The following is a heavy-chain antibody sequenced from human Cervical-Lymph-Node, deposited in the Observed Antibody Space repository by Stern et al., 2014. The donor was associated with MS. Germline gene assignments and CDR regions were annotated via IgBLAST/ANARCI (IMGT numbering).Heavy chain of an antibody. CDR2: IRSKSNAYTA. CDR1: GILFSGAS. D-gene: IGHD3-10*01. V-gene: IGHV3-73*01. CDR3: VSDGSGWRN. Sequence: VQLMQSGGGLVQPGGSLKLSCAASGILFSGASMYWVRQPSGKGLEWIGRIRSKSNAYTATYTASVKGRFTISRDDSKSTAYLQLNSLKTEDTAVYYCVSDGSGWRNWGQGTLVTVSS. J-gene: IGHJ4*02.